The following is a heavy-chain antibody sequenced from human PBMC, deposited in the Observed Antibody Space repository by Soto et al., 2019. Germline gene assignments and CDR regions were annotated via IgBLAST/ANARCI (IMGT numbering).Heavy chain of an antibody. J-gene: IGHJ4*02. CDR1: GYTFTSYG. V-gene: IGHV1-18*01. CDR3: ARDNPPLGY. Sequence: QVQLVQSGAEVKKPGASVKVSCKASGYTFTSYGISWVRQAPGQGLEWMGWISASNSNTNYAQKLQGRVTMTTDTPTTTAYMELRRLSSDDTAVYYCARDNPPLGYWGQGTLVTVSS. CDR2: ISASNSNT.